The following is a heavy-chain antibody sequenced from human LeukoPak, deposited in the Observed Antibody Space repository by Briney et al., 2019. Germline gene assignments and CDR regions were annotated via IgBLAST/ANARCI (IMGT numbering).Heavy chain of an antibody. D-gene: IGHD3-3*01. CDR2: IKQDGSEK. V-gene: IGHV3-7*01. J-gene: IGHJ4*02. Sequence: GGSLRLSCAASGFTFSSYWMSWVRQAPGKGLEWVANIKQDGSEKYYVDSVKGRFTISRDNAKNSLYLQMNSLRAEDTAVYYCASAYYDFWSGYYGHWGQGTLVTVSS. CDR1: GFTFSSYW. CDR3: ASAYYDFWSGYYGH.